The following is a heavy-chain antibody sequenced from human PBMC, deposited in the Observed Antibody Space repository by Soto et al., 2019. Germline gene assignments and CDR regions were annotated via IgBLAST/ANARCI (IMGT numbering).Heavy chain of an antibody. D-gene: IGHD4-17*01. CDR2: IYHSGST. CDR3: GRGDYANAFDI. Sequence: QLQLQESGSGLVTPSQTLSLTCAVSGGSISSGGYSWNWIRQPPGKGLEWIGNIYHSGSTYYNASLKSRVTIAVDRSKIHFSLKLRSVTAADTAVYYCGRGDYANAFDIWGQGTMVTVSS. V-gene: IGHV4-30-2*01. J-gene: IGHJ3*02. CDR1: GGSISSGGYS.